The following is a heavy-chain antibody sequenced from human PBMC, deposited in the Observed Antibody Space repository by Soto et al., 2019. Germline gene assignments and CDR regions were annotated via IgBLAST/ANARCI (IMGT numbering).Heavy chain of an antibody. CDR2: ISIRGGDE. CDR1: GFTFSSYA. V-gene: IGHV3-30*03. Sequence: QVQLVESGGGVVQPGKSRRLSCAASGFTFSSYAMHLARQAPGKGLEWVTVISIRGGDEYYAESVRGRFTISRDDSKNTLYLQMDSLRVEDTAVYYCARGTIVARQHLDYWGQGTLVTVSS. CDR3: ARGTIVARQHLDY. D-gene: IGHD6-6*01. J-gene: IGHJ4*02.